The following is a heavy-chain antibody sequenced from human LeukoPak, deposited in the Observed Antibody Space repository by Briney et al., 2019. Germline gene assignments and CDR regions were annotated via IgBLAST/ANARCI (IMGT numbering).Heavy chain of an antibody. Sequence: SETLSLTCTVSGGSISSYYWSWIRQPPGKGLEWIGYIYYSGSTNYNPSLKSRVTISVDMSKNQFSLKLSSVTAADTAVYYCARAPGYSSSWHDYWGQGTLVTVSS. J-gene: IGHJ4*02. CDR1: GGSISSYY. V-gene: IGHV4-59*01. CDR2: IYYSGST. D-gene: IGHD6-13*01. CDR3: ARAPGYSSSWHDY.